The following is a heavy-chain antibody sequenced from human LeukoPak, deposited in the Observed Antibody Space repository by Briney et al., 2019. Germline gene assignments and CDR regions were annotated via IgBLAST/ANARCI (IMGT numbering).Heavy chain of an antibody. J-gene: IGHJ5*02. Sequence: ASVKVSCKVSGYTLTELSMHWVRQAPGKGLEWMGGFDPEDGETIYAQKFQGRVTMTEDTSTDTAYMELSSLRSEDTAVYYCATSKWLSEGEYNWFDPWGQGTLVTVSS. CDR3: ATSKWLSEGEYNWFDP. D-gene: IGHD3-22*01. CDR1: GYTLTELS. CDR2: FDPEDGET. V-gene: IGHV1-24*01.